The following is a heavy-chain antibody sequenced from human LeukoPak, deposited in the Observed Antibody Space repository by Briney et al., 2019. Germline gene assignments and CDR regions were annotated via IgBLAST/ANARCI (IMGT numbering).Heavy chain of an antibody. CDR2: INYSGSS. CDR3: ARRAGYYGSGSYFDY. CDR1: GGSISSGDYY. J-gene: IGHJ4*02. V-gene: IGHV4-30-4*01. Sequence: SQTLSLTCTVSGGSISSGDYYWSWIRQPPGKGLEWIGYINYSGSSNYNPSLKSRVTISVDTSKNQFSLKLSSVTAADTAVYYCARRAGYYGSGSYFDYWGQGTLVTVSS. D-gene: IGHD3-10*01.